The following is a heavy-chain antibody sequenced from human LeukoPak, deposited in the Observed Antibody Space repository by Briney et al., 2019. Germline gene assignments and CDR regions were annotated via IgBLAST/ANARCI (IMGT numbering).Heavy chain of an antibody. D-gene: IGHD2-2*01. CDR1: GYSISSGYY. V-gene: IGHV4-38-2*01. CDR3: ARVGLDCSSTSCYLNWFDP. J-gene: IGHJ5*02. Sequence: PSETLSLTCAVSGYSISSGYYWGWIRQPPGKGLEWIGTIYHSGSTYFNPSLKSRVTISVDTSKNQFSLKLSSVTAADTAVYYCARVGLDCSSTSCYLNWFDPWGQGTLVTVSS. CDR2: IYHSGST.